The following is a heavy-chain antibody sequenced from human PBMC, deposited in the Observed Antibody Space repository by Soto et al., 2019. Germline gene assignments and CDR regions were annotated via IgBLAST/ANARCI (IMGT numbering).Heavy chain of an antibody. CDR1: GGTFSSYA. Sequence: QVQLVQSGAEVKKPGSSVKVSCKASGGTFSSYAISWVRQAPGQGLEWMGGIIPIFGTANYAQKFQGRVTITADESTSTAYMELSSLRSEDTAVYYCAREYSSGLYPPGGYFDYWGQGALFTVSS. D-gene: IGHD6-19*01. CDR3: AREYSSGLYPPGGYFDY. CDR2: IIPIFGTA. J-gene: IGHJ4*02. V-gene: IGHV1-69*01.